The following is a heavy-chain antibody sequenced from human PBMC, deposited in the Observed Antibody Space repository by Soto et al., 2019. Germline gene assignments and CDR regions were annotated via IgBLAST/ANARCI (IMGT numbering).Heavy chain of an antibody. J-gene: IGHJ6*02. CDR1: GFTFSSYG. D-gene: IGHD3-10*01. Sequence: GGSLRLSCAASGFTFSSYGMHRVRQAPGKGLEWVAVISYDGSNKYYADSVKGRFTISRDNSKNTLYLQMNSLRAEDTAVYYCAKRMVRGAPYGQYGMDVWGQGTTVTVSS. CDR2: ISYDGSNK. CDR3: AKRMVRGAPYGQYGMDV. V-gene: IGHV3-30*18.